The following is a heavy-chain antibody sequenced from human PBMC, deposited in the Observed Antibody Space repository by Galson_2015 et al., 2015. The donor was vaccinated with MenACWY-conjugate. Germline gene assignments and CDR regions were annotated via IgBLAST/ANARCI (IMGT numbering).Heavy chain of an antibody. Sequence: SVKVSCKASGYTFTSYAMHWVRQAPGQGLEWMGWINAGNGNTKYSQKFQGRVTITRDTSASTAYMELSSLRSEDTAVYYCARGYGSGSLFGWVFDYCGQGTLVTVSS. V-gene: IGHV1-3*01. D-gene: IGHD3-10*01. CDR3: ARGYGSGSLFGWVFDY. CDR1: GYTFTSYA. J-gene: IGHJ4*02. CDR2: INAGNGNT.